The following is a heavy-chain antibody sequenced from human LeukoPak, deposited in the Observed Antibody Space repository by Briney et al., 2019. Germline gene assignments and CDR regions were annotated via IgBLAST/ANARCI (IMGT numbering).Heavy chain of an antibody. D-gene: IGHD5-24*01. CDR3: ARAQDTYNSLYFDY. Sequence: GGSLRLSCAGSGFTFNNYWMHWVRQAPGKGLVWVSRIHSDGRITTYADSVKGRFTISKDSARNTLYLQMNTLRVEDTAVYYCARAQDTYNSLYFDYWGQGALVTVSS. CDR1: GFTFNNYW. CDR2: IHSDGRIT. V-gene: IGHV3-74*01. J-gene: IGHJ4*02.